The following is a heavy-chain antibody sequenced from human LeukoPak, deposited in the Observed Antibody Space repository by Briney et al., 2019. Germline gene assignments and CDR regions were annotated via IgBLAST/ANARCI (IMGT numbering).Heavy chain of an antibody. CDR1: GFTVSSNY. Sequence: GGSLRLSCAASGFTVSSNYMSWVRQAPGRGLEWVSVIYSGGSTYYADSVKGRFTISRVNSKNTLYLQMNSLRAEDTAVYYCARDMGSFGMDVWGKGTTVTVSS. D-gene: IGHD3-10*01. V-gene: IGHV3-53*01. J-gene: IGHJ6*04. CDR2: IYSGGST. CDR3: ARDMGSFGMDV.